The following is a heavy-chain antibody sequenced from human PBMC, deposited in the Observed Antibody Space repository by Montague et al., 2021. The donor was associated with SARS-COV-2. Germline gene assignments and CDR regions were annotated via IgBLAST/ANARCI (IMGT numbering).Heavy chain of an antibody. Sequence: SETLSLTCAVYGGSFSDYYWSWIRQPPGKGLEWIGEINQSGSTNYNPSLKIGVTISVDTSKNQFSLKLSSVTAADTAVYYCARFLRRVVPAATGHWEKNYHYSDMDGWGKGAPVTVSS. CDR2: INQSGST. V-gene: IGHV4-34*01. CDR1: GGSFSDYY. CDR3: ARFLRRVVPAATGHWEKNYHYSDMDG. D-gene: IGHD2-2*01. J-gene: IGHJ6*03.